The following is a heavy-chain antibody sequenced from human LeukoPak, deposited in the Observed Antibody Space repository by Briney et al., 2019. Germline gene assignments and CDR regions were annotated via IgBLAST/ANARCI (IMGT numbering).Heavy chain of an antibody. Sequence: PSETLSLTCTVSGGSISSSSYYWGLIRQPPGKGLEWIGSIYYSGSTYYNPSLKSRVTISVDTSKNQFSLKLSSVTAADTAVYYCARHYYDSSGYTTWGQGTLVTVSS. J-gene: IGHJ5*02. CDR3: ARHYYDSSGYTT. D-gene: IGHD3-22*01. V-gene: IGHV4-39*01. CDR2: IYYSGST. CDR1: GGSISSSSYY.